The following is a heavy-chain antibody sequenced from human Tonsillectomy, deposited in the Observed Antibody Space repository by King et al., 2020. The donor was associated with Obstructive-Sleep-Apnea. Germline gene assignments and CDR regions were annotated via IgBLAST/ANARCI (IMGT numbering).Heavy chain of an antibody. D-gene: IGHD2-21*01. J-gene: IGHJ3*02. CDR3: ARHIRVNDAVDI. CDR1: GYTFTSNY. Sequence: VQLVQSGAEVKKPGASVKVSCKASGYTFTSNYIHWVRQAPGEGLEWMGTIYPSGGSATYAQKFQARVTMTMDTSTSTVYMELSSLSSEDTAVYYCARHIRVNDAVDIWGQGTMVTVSS. CDR2: IYPSGGSA. V-gene: IGHV1-46*01.